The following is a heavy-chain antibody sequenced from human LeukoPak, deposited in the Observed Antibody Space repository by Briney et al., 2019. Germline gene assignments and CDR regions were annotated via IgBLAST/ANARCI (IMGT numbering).Heavy chain of an antibody. D-gene: IGHD2-15*01. CDR1: GFTFSSYA. CDR2: ISGSGGST. CDR3: ARGYCSGGSCSKFDY. Sequence: GGSLRLSCAASGFTFSSYAMSWVRQAPGQGLEWVSAISGSGGSTYYADSVKGRFTISRDNSKNTLYLQMNSLRAEDTAVYYCARGYCSGGSCSKFDYWGQGTLVTVSS. V-gene: IGHV3-23*01. J-gene: IGHJ4*02.